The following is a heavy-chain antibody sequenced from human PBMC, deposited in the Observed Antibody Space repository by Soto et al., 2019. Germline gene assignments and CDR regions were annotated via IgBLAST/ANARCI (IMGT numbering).Heavy chain of an antibody. CDR3: ARDLREWLFPLRVDYYYGMDV. CDR1: GYTFTIYG. Sequence: ASVKVSCKASGYTFTIYGISCVLQAPLQWLDWMGWISAYNGNTNYAQKLQGRVTMTTDTSTSTAYMELRSLRSDDTAVYYCARDLREWLFPLRVDYYYGMDVWGQGTTVTVSS. D-gene: IGHD3-3*01. V-gene: IGHV1-18*04. CDR2: ISAYNGNT. J-gene: IGHJ6*02.